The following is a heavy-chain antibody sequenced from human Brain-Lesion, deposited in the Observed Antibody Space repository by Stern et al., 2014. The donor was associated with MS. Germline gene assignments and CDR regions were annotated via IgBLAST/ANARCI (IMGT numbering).Heavy chain of an antibody. Sequence: VQLVQSGGGVVQPGRPLRLSCVASGFTFGSCAMHWVRQAPGKGLEWVAGVSYDGSNKYYADSVKGRFTISRDNSQNTLYMQMSSLRPEDTAVYYRAKDRQYLTYFFDHWGQGSLVTVSS. D-gene: IGHD2/OR15-2a*01. CDR3: AKDRQYLTYFFDH. CDR2: VSYDGSNK. V-gene: IGHV3-30*18. J-gene: IGHJ5*02. CDR1: GFTFGSCA.